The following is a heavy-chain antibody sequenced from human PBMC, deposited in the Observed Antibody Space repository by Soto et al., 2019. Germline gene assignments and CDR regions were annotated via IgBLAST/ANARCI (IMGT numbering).Heavy chain of an antibody. V-gene: IGHV3-21*01. CDR1: GFTFSSCT. D-gene: IGHD2-15*01. Sequence: EVHLVESGGGLVKPGGSLRLSCAVSGFTFSSCTMNWVRQAPGKGLEWVSSSSPSTSHIYYADSVKGLFTISRDNAKNSLFLQMNSLSAEDTAVYDCSGCSGGACHQTYGMDVWGQGTTVTVSS. CDR3: SGCSGGACHQTYGMDV. CDR2: SSPSTSHI. J-gene: IGHJ6*02.